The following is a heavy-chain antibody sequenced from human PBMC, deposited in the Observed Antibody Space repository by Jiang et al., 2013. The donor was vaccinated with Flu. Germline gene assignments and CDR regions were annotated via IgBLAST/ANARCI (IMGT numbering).Heavy chain of an antibody. J-gene: IGHJ3*02. CDR1: GYTFTSYY. D-gene: IGHD1-26*01. CDR3: ARDRGSGSTAFDI. Sequence: AEVKKPGASVKVSCKASGYTFTSYYMHWVRQAPGQGLEWMGWINPNSGGTNYAQKFQGWVTMTRDTSISTAYMELSRLRSDDTAVYYCARDRGSGSTAFDIWGQGTMVTVSS. V-gene: IGHV1-2*04. CDR2: INPNSGGT.